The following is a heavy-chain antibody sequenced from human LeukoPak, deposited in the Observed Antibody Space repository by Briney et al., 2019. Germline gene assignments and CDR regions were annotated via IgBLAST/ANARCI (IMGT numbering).Heavy chain of an antibody. J-gene: IGHJ4*02. V-gene: IGHV3-11*01. CDR2: INLIVSTI. Sequence: GGSLRLSCAASGFTFSDYYTSWIRQAPGKGLEWVSYINLIVSTIYYADSVKGRFTISRDKAKNSLYLQMNSLSAEDTAVYYCAREYCSSPSCYLNYWGQGTLVTVSS. CDR1: GFTFSDYY. D-gene: IGHD2-2*01. CDR3: AREYCSSPSCYLNY.